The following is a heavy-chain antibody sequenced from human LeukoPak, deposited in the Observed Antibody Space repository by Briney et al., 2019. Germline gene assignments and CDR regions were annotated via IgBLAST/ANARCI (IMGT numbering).Heavy chain of an antibody. CDR1: GFTFSSYW. V-gene: IGHV3-74*01. D-gene: IGHD2-15*01. Sequence: GGSLRLSCVVSGFTFSSYWMHWVRQAPGKGLEWVSRIDSDGSSPIYADSVKGRFTISRDNAKNTLNLQMNSLRAEDTALYYCARSGAPTPDYWGQGTLVIVSS. CDR3: ARSGAPTPDY. J-gene: IGHJ4*02. CDR2: IDSDGSSP.